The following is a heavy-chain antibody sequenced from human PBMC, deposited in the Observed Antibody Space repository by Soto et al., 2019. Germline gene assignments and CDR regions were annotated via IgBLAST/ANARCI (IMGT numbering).Heavy chain of an antibody. D-gene: IGHD3-3*01. Sequence: SETLSLTCTVSGGSISSGGYYWSWIRQHPGKGLEWIGYIYYSGSTYYNPSLKSRVTISVDTSKNQFSLKLSSVTAADTAVYYCARAGYDFCSGYLNWFDPWGQGTLVTVSA. CDR2: IYYSGST. J-gene: IGHJ5*02. CDR3: ARAGYDFCSGYLNWFDP. CDR1: GGSISSGGYY. V-gene: IGHV4-31*03.